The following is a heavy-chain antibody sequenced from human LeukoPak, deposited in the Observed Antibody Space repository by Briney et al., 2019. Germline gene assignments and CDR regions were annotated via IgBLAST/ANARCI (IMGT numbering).Heavy chain of an antibody. Sequence: GGSLRLSCAASGFTFSSYSVNWVRQAPGKGLEWVSSISSSSSYIYYADSVKGRFTISRDNAKNSLYLQMNSLRAEDTALYYCASRSSVAASGPGWGQGTLVTVSS. CDR2: ISSSSSYI. D-gene: IGHD2-15*01. CDR1: GFTFSSYS. V-gene: IGHV3-21*01. CDR3: ASRSSVAASGPG. J-gene: IGHJ4*02.